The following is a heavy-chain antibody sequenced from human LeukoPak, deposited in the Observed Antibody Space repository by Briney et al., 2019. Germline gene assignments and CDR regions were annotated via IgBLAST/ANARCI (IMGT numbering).Heavy chain of an antibody. V-gene: IGHV3-30*02. CDR1: GFTFSSYG. J-gene: IGHJ4*02. CDR3: AKDLPHPTPFYGEKENGDY. D-gene: IGHD4-17*01. CDR2: IRYDGSNK. Sequence: GGSLRLSCAASGFTFSSYGMHWVRQAPGKGLEWVAFIRYDGSNKYYADSVKGRFTISRDNSKNTLYLQMNSLRAEDTAVYYCAKDLPHPTPFYGEKENGDYWGQGTLVTVSS.